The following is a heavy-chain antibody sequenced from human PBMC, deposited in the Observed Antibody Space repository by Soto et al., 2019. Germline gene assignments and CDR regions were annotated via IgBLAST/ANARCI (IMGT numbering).Heavy chain of an antibody. D-gene: IGHD2-15*01. CDR2: INPNSGGT. V-gene: IGHV1-2*02. CDR1: GYTFTDYY. CDR3: ARDPNLKDTLALGYGMDV. Sequence: QVQLVQSGAEVKKPGASVKVSCKASGYTFTDYYMHWVRQAPGQGLEWMGWINPNSGGTNYAQNFQGRVTMTRDTSISTAYMEVSRLRSDDTAVYYCARDPNLKDTLALGYGMDVWGQGTTVTVSS. J-gene: IGHJ6*02.